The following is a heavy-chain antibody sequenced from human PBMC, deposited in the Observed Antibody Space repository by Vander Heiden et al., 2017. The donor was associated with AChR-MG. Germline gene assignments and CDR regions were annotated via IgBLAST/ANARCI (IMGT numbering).Heavy chain of an antibody. D-gene: IGHD4-4*01. J-gene: IGHJ5*02. CDR2: INHGGGT. Sequence: QVQLQQWGAGLLKPSETLSLTCAVYGGSFSGHYWNWIRQPPGKGLEWIGEINHGGGTKYNPSLKSRVSISVDTSKNQFSLKVSSVTAADTAVYYCARGLFSDYNNDFDPWGQGALVTVSS. CDR3: ARGLFSDYNNDFDP. CDR1: GGSFSGHY. V-gene: IGHV4-34*01.